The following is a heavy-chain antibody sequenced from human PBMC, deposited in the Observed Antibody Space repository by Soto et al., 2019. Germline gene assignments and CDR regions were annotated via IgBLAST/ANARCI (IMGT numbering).Heavy chain of an antibody. D-gene: IGHD6-19*01. J-gene: IGHJ4*02. CDR3: ARVDGSGWTFDY. V-gene: IGHV1-2*04. Sequence: ASVKVSCKASGYTFTGYYMHWVRQAPGQGLEWMGWINPNSGGTNYAQKFQSWVTMTRDTSISTAYMELSRLRSDDMAVYYCARVDGSGWTFDYWGQGTLVTVSS. CDR1: GYTFTGYY. CDR2: INPNSGGT.